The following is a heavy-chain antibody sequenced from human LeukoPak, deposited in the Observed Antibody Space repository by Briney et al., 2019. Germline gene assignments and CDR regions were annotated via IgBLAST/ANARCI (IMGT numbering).Heavy chain of an antibody. J-gene: IGHJ4*02. Sequence: GGSLRLSCAASGLTFRNSAMSWVRQAPGKGLEWVSGISGSGGDTNYADSVKGRFTISRDNSKNTLYLQMNSLRAEDTAVYYCAKRIAGSSWYDYFDYWGQGTLVTVSS. V-gene: IGHV3-23*01. CDR1: GLTFRNSA. D-gene: IGHD6-13*01. CDR3: AKRIAGSSWYDYFDY. CDR2: ISGSGGDT.